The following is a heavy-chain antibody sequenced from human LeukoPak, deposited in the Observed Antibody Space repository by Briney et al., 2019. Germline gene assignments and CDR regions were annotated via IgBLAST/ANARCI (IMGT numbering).Heavy chain of an antibody. V-gene: IGHV3-33*01. CDR1: GFTFNTYG. CDR2: ICCYGSNT. CDR3: ARDGPHYDLDV. D-gene: IGHD3-3*01. Sequence: GGSLELSLAPSGFTFNTYGLHWVGRAPGKGLEWVLFICCYGSNTNYADSVKGRFTISRDDSKNSLYLQMNSLRAEDTAIYYCARDGPHYDLDVWGQGTTVTVSS. J-gene: IGHJ6*02.